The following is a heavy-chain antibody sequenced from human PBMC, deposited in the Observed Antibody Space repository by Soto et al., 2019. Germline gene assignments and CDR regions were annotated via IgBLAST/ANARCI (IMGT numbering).Heavy chain of an antibody. J-gene: IGHJ2*01. CDR2: IYSGGST. CDR3: ARQYSSSSGLGYWYFEL. D-gene: IGHD6-6*01. V-gene: IGHV3-53*01. CDR1: GFTVSSNY. Sequence: EVQLVESGGGLIQPGGSLRLSCAASGFTVSSNYMSWVRQAPGKGLEWVSVIYSGGSTYYTDSVKGRFTISRDNSKNTLFLQMNSLRAEDTAVYYCARQYSSSSGLGYWYFELGGRGTLVTVSS.